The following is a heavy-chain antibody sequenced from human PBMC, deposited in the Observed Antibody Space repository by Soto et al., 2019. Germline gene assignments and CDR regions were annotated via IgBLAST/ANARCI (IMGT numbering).Heavy chain of an antibody. CDR3: ARVSPLTMDQNCYDGMDV. CDR2: IIPIFGTA. Sequence: QVQLVQSGAEVKKPGSSVKVSCKASGGTFSSYAISWVRQAPGQGLEWMGGIIPIFGTANYAQKFQGRVTITADVSTSTAYMELSSLRSEDTAVYYCARVSPLTMDQNCYDGMDVWGQGTTVTVSS. J-gene: IGHJ6*02. D-gene: IGHD3-10*01. V-gene: IGHV1-69*12. CDR1: GGTFSSYA.